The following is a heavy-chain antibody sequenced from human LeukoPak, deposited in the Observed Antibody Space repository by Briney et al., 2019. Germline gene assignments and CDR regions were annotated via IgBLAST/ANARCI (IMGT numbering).Heavy chain of an antibody. CDR3: ARGGNYDILTGYIFDY. J-gene: IGHJ4*02. D-gene: IGHD3-9*01. V-gene: IGHV3-7*03. CDR2: IKHDGGDK. Sequence: PGRSLRLSCAASGFTFSSYAMHWVRQAPGKGLEWVANIKHDGGDKHYVDSVKGRFTIARDSAKNSLNLQMNSLRAEDTAVYYCARGGNYDILTGYIFDYWGQGTLVTVSS. CDR1: GFTFSSYA.